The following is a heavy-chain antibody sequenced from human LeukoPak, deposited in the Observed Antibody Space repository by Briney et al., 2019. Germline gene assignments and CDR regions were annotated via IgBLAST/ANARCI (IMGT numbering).Heavy chain of an antibody. CDR1: GFTFSSYA. Sequence: GGSLRLSCAASGFTFSSYAMHWVRQAPGKGLEWVAFIRYDGSNKDYADSVKGRFTISRDNSKNTLYLQMNSLRVEDTAVYYCAKLPGMGTIDYWGQGTLVTVSS. CDR2: IRYDGSNK. D-gene: IGHD5-24*01. V-gene: IGHV3-30*02. J-gene: IGHJ4*02. CDR3: AKLPGMGTIDY.